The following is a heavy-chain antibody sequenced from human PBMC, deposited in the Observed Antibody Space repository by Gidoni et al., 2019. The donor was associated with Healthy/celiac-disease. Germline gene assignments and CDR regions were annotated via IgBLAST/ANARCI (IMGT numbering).Heavy chain of an antibody. D-gene: IGHD1-26*01. V-gene: IGHV3-11*05. CDR2: ISSSSSYT. Sequence: QVQLVESGGGLVKPGGSLRLSCAASGFTFSDYYMSWIRQAPGKGLEWVSYISSSSSYTNYADSVKGRFTISRDNAKNSLYLQMNSLRAEDTAVYYCATSIVGATFDYWGQGTLVTVSS. CDR1: GFTFSDYY. J-gene: IGHJ4*02. CDR3: ATSIVGATFDY.